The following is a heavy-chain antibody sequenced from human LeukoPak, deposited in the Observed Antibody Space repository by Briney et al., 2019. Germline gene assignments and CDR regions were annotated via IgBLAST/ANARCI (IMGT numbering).Heavy chain of an antibody. CDR3: ARNSCPSGSCYDNRGYFDY. V-gene: IGHV4-61*02. Sequence: SETLSLTCTVSGGSISSGTYSWSWIRQPAGKGLEWIGRIYTSGSTNYNPSLKSRITISVDTSKTQFSLKLSSVTAADTAVYYCARNSCPSGSCYDNRGYFDYWGQGTLVTVSS. D-gene: IGHD2-15*01. CDR2: IYTSGST. CDR1: GGSISSGTYS. J-gene: IGHJ4*02.